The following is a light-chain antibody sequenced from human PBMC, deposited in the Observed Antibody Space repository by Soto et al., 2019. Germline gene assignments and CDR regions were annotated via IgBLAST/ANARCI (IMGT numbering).Light chain of an antibody. J-gene: IGKJ2*01. CDR2: GAS. V-gene: IGKV3-15*01. Sequence: ETVLTQSPATLSVSPGERVTLSCRASQGVSSNLAWYQQKPGQTPRLLIYGASTRATGVPPRFSGSRSGTEFTLTISSLQSEHFAVYYCQQYYDWPPYTFGQGTKLDFK. CDR3: QQYYDWPPYT. CDR1: QGVSSN.